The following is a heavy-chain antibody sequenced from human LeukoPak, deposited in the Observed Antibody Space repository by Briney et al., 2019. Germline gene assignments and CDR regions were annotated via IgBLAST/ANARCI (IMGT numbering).Heavy chain of an antibody. D-gene: IGHD3-22*01. V-gene: IGHV3-23*01. J-gene: IGHJ3*02. CDR2: ISGSGGST. CDR1: GLTFSSYA. CDR3: AKVVSSGSHAFDI. Sequence: GGSLRLSCAASGLTFSSYAMSWVRQAPGRGLEWVSAISGSGGSTYYADSVKGRFTISRDNSKNTLYLQMNSLRAEDTAVYYCAKVVSSGSHAFDIWGQGTMVTVSS.